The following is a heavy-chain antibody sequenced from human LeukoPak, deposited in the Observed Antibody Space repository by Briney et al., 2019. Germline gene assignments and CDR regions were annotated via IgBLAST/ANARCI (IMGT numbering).Heavy chain of an antibody. Sequence: ASVKVSCKASGYTFTSYGISWVRQAPGQGLEWMGWISAYNGNTNYAQKLQGRVTMTTDTSTSTAYMELRSLRSDDTAVYYCARWGPKTFGVVPANYYMDVWGKGTTVTVSS. J-gene: IGHJ6*03. CDR3: ARWGPKTFGVVPANYYMDV. D-gene: IGHD3-3*01. CDR2: ISAYNGNT. V-gene: IGHV1-18*01. CDR1: GYTFTSYG.